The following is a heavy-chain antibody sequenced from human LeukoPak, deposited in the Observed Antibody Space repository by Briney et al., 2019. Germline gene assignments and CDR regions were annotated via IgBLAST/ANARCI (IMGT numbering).Heavy chain of an antibody. V-gene: IGHV3-30*02. CDR1: GSTFSSYG. J-gene: IGHJ6*02. CDR2: IRYDGSNK. Sequence: GGSLRLSCAASGSTFSSYGMHWVRQAPGKGLEWVAFIRYDGSNKYYADSVKGRFTISRDNSKNTLYLQMNSLRAEDTAVYYCAKDREEIVVVPAASSFYYYYGMDVWGQGTTVTVSS. D-gene: IGHD2-2*01. CDR3: AKDREEIVVVPAASSFYYYYGMDV.